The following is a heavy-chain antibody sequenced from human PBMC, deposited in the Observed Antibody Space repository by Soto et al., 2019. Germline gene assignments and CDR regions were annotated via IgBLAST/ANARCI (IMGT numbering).Heavy chain of an antibody. V-gene: IGHV1-69*13. D-gene: IGHD3-22*01. CDR2: IIPIFGTA. Sequence: ASVKVSCKASGGTFSSYAISWVRQAPGQGLEWMGGIIPIFGTANYAQKFQGRVTITADESTSTAYMELSSLRSEDTAVYYCARNLIGDSSGYYYVFDYWGQGTLVTVSS. CDR1: GGTFSSYA. CDR3: ARNLIGDSSGYYYVFDY. J-gene: IGHJ4*02.